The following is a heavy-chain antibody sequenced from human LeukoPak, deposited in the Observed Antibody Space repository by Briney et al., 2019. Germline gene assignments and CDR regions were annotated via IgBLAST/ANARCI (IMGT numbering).Heavy chain of an antibody. Sequence: PSETLSLTCTVSGYSISSGYYWVWIRQPPGKGLEWIGSIYRSGSTNYNPSLKSRGTISVDTSKNQFSLKVSSVTAADTAVYYCARDRGWFGELPYYFDYWGQGTLVTVSS. CDR2: IYRSGST. CDR3: ARDRGWFGELPYYFDY. CDR1: GYSISSGYY. J-gene: IGHJ4*02. V-gene: IGHV4-38-2*02. D-gene: IGHD3-10*01.